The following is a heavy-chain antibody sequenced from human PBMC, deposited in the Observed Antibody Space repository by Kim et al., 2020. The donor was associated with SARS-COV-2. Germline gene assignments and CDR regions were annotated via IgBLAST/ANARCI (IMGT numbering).Heavy chain of an antibody. Sequence: SETLSLTCTVSGGSISSYYWSWIRQPAGKGLEWIGRIYTSGSTNYNPSLKSRVTMSVDTSKNQFSLKLSSVTAADTAVYYCAREDCSSTSCYLTWFDPWGQGTLVTVSS. D-gene: IGHD2-2*01. J-gene: IGHJ5*02. CDR2: IYTSGST. CDR1: GGSISSYY. CDR3: AREDCSSTSCYLTWFDP. V-gene: IGHV4-4*07.